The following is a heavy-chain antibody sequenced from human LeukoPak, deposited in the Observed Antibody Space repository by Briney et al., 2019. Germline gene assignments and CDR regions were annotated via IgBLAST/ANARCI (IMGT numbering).Heavy chain of an antibody. Sequence: GGSLRLSCAASGFSVSSNYMSWVRQAPGKGLEWVSIIYSGGSTYYADSVKGRFTISRDNSKNTVYLQMNSLRAEDTAVYYCARVATDCGGDCPAYYFDYWGQGTLVTVSS. J-gene: IGHJ4*02. V-gene: IGHV3-53*05. CDR1: GFSVSSNY. CDR2: IYSGGST. D-gene: IGHD2-21*02. CDR3: ARVATDCGGDCPAYYFDY.